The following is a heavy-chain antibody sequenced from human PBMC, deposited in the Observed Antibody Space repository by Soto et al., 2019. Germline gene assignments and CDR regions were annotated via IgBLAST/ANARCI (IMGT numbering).Heavy chain of an antibody. CDR2: IIPIFGTA. V-gene: IGHV1-69*06. CDR3: ARGHIVATDYYYYYGMDV. Sequence: SVKVSFKASGGTFSSYAISWLRQAPGQGLEWMGGIIPIFGTANYAQKFQGRVTITADKSTSTAYMELSSLRSEDTAVYYCARGHIVATDYYYYYGMDVWGQGTTVTVSS. J-gene: IGHJ6*02. CDR1: GGTFSSYA. D-gene: IGHD5-12*01.